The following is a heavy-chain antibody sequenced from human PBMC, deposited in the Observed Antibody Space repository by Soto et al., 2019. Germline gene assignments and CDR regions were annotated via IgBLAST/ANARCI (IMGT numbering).Heavy chain of an antibody. CDR1: GYSFSTHW. D-gene: IGHD6-6*01. CDR2: IYPDDSDT. Sequence: GESLKISCKGSGYSFSTHWIGWVRQMPGKGLEWMGIIYPDDSDTTYSPSFQGQVTISADKSISTAYLQWSSLQASDTAMYYCATTSSIPARNYYYSCMDVCGKGTTVTV. V-gene: IGHV5-51*01. J-gene: IGHJ6*03. CDR3: ATTSSIPARNYYYSCMDV.